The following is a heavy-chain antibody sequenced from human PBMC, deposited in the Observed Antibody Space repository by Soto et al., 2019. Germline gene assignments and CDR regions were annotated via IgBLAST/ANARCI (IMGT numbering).Heavy chain of an antibody. Sequence: SETLSLTCSVSGGSLSSYDWSWIRQPPGKGLEWIGYIYYSGSTNYNPSLKSRVTISVDTSKNQFSLKLSSVTAADTAVYYCARWYGGSLDYWGQGTLVTVSS. CDR3: ARWYGGSLDY. CDR2: IYYSGST. D-gene: IGHD4-17*01. J-gene: IGHJ4*02. CDR1: GGSLSSYD. V-gene: IGHV4-59*01.